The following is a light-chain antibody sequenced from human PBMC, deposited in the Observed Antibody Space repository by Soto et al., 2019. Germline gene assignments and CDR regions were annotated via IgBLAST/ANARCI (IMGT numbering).Light chain of an antibody. J-gene: IGKJ1*01. CDR2: GAS. CDR1: QGVSGSY. CDR3: QHYGSSPRT. V-gene: IGKV3-20*01. Sequence: EIVLTQSTGTLSLSPGERATLSCRASQGVSGSYLAWYQQKPGQAPRLLIYGASSRATGIPNRFSGSESGTDFTLTISRLEPEDFAVYYCQHYGSSPRTFGQGTKVEIK.